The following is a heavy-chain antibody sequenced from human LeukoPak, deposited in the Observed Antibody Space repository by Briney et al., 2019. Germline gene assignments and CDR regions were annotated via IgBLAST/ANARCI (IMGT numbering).Heavy chain of an antibody. J-gene: IGHJ6*03. CDR1: GGSISSSSYY. D-gene: IGHD6-19*01. Sequence: SETLSLTCTVSGGSISSSSYYWGWIRQPPGKGLEWIGSIYYSGSTYYNPSLKSRVTISVDTSKNQFSLKLSSVTAADTAVYYCARGIDSSGWYLYYYYYMDVWGKGTTVTVSS. V-gene: IGHV4-39*07. CDR3: ARGIDSSGWYLYYYYYMDV. CDR2: IYYSGST.